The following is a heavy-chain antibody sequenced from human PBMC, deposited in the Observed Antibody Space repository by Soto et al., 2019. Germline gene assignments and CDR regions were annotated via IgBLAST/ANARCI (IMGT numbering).Heavy chain of an antibody. CDR1: GYTFTSYG. CDR2: ISAYNGNT. CDR3: VKDKWYNNTWYLDY. Sequence: GASVKVSCKASGYTFTSYGISWVRQAPGQGLEWMGWISAYNGNTNYAQKLQGRVTMTTDTSTSTAYMELRSLRPEDTALYYCVKDKWYNNTWYLDYWGQGTLVTVSS. D-gene: IGHD6-13*01. J-gene: IGHJ4*02. V-gene: IGHV1-18*04.